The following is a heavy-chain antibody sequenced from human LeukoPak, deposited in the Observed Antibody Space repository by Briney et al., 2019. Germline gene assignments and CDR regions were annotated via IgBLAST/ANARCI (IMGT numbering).Heavy chain of an antibody. J-gene: IGHJ4*02. CDR3: AKDLRALGSGGSCYPDY. V-gene: IGHV3-48*04. Sequence: GGSLRLSCAASGFTFSSYSMNWVRQAPGKGLEWVSYISSSSSTIYYADSVKGRFTISRDNAKNSLYLQMNSLRAEDTALYYCAKDLRALGSGGSCYPDYWGQGTLVTVSS. CDR1: GFTFSSYS. D-gene: IGHD2-15*01. CDR2: ISSSSSTI.